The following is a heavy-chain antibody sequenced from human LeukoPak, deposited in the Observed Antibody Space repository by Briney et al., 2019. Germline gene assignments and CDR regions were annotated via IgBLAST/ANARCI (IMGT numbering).Heavy chain of an antibody. J-gene: IGHJ4*02. CDR1: GFTFSSYG. CDR3: AKDLDYVWGSQDY. Sequence: GGSLRLSCAASGFTFSSYGMHWVRQAPGKGLEWVAVISYDGSNKYYADSVKGRFTISRDNSKNTLYLQMNGLRAEDTAVYYCAKDLDYVWGSQDYWGQGTLVTVSS. D-gene: IGHD3-16*01. V-gene: IGHV3-30*18. CDR2: ISYDGSNK.